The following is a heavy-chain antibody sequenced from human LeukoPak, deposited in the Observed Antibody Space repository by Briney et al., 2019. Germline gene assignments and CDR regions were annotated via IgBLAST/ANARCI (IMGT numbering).Heavy chain of an antibody. CDR3: ARGAPPDY. V-gene: IGHV3-30*03. Sequence: GGSLRLSCAASGFTFSSYGMHWVRQAPGKGLEWVAVISYDGSNKYYADSVKGRFTISRDNSKNTLYLQMNSLRTEDTAVYYCARGAPPDYWGQGALVTVSS. J-gene: IGHJ4*02. CDR2: ISYDGSNK. CDR1: GFTFSSYG.